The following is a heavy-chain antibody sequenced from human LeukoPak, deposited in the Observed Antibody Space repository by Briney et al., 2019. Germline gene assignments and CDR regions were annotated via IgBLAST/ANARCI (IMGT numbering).Heavy chain of an antibody. CDR3: ARVTLYYGSGSYLIDC. V-gene: IGHV4-59*01. CDR2: IYYSGST. J-gene: IGHJ4*02. D-gene: IGHD3-10*01. CDR1: GGSISSYY. Sequence: SETLSLTCTVSGGSISSYYWSWIRQPPGKGLEWIGYIYYSGSTNYNPSLKSRVTISVDTSKNQFSLKLSSVTAADTAVYYCARVTLYYGSGSYLIDCWGQGTLVTVSS.